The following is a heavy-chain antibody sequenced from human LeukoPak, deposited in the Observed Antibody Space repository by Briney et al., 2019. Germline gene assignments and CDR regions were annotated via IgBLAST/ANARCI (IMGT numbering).Heavy chain of an antibody. Sequence: GSSVKVSCKASGGTFSSYAISWVRQAPGQGLEWMGGIIPIFGTANYAQKFQGRVTITADESTSTAYMELSSLRSEDTAGYYCARGESSGWFYYYYYMDVWGKGTTVTVSS. D-gene: IGHD6-19*01. CDR3: ARGESSGWFYYYYYMDV. CDR2: IIPIFGTA. J-gene: IGHJ6*03. V-gene: IGHV1-69*01. CDR1: GGTFSSYA.